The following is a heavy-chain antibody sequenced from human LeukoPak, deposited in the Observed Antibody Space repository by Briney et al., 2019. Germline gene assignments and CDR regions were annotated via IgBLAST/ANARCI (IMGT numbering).Heavy chain of an antibody. Sequence: SETLSLTCTVSGGSISSRSYYWGWIRQPPGEGLEWIGSIYYSGSTYYNPSLKSRLTISVYTSKNQFSLKLSSVTAADTAVYYCARDLRGQQQLVPGWDWFDRWGQGTLVTVSS. CDR3: ARDLRGQQQLVPGWDWFDR. CDR1: GGSISSRSYY. J-gene: IGHJ5*02. V-gene: IGHV4-39*07. CDR2: IYYSGST. D-gene: IGHD6-13*01.